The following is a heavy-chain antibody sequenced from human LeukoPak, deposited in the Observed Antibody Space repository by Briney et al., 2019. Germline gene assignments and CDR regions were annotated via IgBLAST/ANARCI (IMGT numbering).Heavy chain of an antibody. CDR1: GYSISSGYY. J-gene: IGHJ5*02. CDR3: ARCAPAFGDYYDSALFDP. D-gene: IGHD3-22*01. Sequence: SETLSLTCAVSGYSISSGYYWGWIRQPPGKGLEWNGIIYHSRSTYHNPSLKSRVTISVDTSKNQFSLKLSSVTAADTAVYYCARCAPAFGDYYDSALFDPWGQGTLVTVSS. V-gene: IGHV4-38-2*01. CDR2: IYHSRST.